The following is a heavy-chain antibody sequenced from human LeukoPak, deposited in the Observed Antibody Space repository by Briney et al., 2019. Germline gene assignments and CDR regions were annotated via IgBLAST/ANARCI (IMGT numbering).Heavy chain of an antibody. D-gene: IGHD3-22*01. V-gene: IGHV3-33*06. CDR3: AKDRATYYYDSSGFDY. J-gene: IGHJ4*02. CDR2: IWYDGSNK. Sequence: GRSLRLSCAASGFTFSSYGMHWVRQAPGKGLEWVAVIWYDGSNKYYADSVKGRFTISRDNSKNTLNLQMNSLRAEDTAVYYCAKDRATYYYDSSGFDYRGQGTLVTVSS. CDR1: GFTFSSYG.